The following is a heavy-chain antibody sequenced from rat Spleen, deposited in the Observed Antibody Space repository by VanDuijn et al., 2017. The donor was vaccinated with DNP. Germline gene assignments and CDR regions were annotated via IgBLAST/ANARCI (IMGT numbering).Heavy chain of an antibody. J-gene: IGHJ2*01. V-gene: IGHV5-27*01. Sequence: EVQLVESGGGLVQPGRSMKLSCAASGFTFSHYYMAWIRQVPGKGLEWVASITRSGGSPFYPDSVKDRFTISRDNAKSTLYLQMDSLRSEDTATYYCTTDLGDYWGQGVMVTVSS. CDR2: ITRSGGSP. CDR1: GFTFSHYY. CDR3: TTDLGDY. D-gene: IGHD5-1*01.